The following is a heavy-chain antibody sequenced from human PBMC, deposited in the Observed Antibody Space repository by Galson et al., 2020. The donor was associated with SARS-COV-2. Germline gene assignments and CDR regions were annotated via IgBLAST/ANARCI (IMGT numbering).Heavy chain of an antibody. V-gene: IGHV2-5*01. CDR3: ARQFYYDSPDAFDI. CDR2: IYWSDDK. CDR1: GMSLSSSGAG. Sequence: SGPTLVKPTQTLTLTCTFSGMSLSSSGAGVGLIRQPPGKALEWLALIYWSDDKRYRPSLKSRLTITKDTSKNQVVLTMTNMDPVDTATYYCARQFYYDSPDAFDIWGQGTMVTVSA. J-gene: IGHJ3*02. D-gene: IGHD3-22*01.